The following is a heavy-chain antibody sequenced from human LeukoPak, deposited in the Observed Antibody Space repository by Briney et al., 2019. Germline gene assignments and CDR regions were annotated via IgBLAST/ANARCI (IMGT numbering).Heavy chain of an antibody. Sequence: GASVKVSCKTSGYTFSDYYIHWVRQAPGQGLEWMGIINPSDGSANYPQNLQGRITMTRDTSTSTVYMELLSLRSDDTGMYYCAREEPDYDTSGYPFFDPWGQGTLVTVSS. CDR3: AREEPDYDTSGYPFFDP. V-gene: IGHV1-46*01. CDR2: INPSDGSA. J-gene: IGHJ5*02. D-gene: IGHD3-22*01. CDR1: GYTFSDYY.